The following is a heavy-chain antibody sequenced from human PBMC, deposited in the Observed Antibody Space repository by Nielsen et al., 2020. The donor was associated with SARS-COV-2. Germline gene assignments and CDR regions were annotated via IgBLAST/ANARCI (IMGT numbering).Heavy chain of an antibody. Sequence: GGSLRLSCAASGFTFSSYGMHWVRQAPGKGLEWVAVISYDGSNKYYADSVKGRFTISRDNAKNSLYLQMNSLRAEDTALYYCAKVLGYYYDSSGYDYWGQGTLVTVSS. CDR3: AKVLGYYYDSSGYDY. J-gene: IGHJ4*02. CDR2: ISYDGSNK. V-gene: IGHV3-30*18. D-gene: IGHD3-22*01. CDR1: GFTFSSYG.